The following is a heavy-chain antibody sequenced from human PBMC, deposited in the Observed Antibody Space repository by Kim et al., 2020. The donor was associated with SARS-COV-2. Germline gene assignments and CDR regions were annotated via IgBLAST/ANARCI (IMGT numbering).Heavy chain of an antibody. Sequence: SVKRRLTISRDRSENTLYLQIDSLRADDTAVYYCANDLWASDLVATQIDYWGQGTLVTVSS. J-gene: IGHJ4*02. CDR3: ANDLWASDLVATQIDY. V-gene: IGHV3-23*01. D-gene: IGHD5-12*01.